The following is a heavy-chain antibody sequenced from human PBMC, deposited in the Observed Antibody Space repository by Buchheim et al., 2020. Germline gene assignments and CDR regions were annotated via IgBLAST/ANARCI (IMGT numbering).Heavy chain of an antibody. CDR2: IKQDGSEK. V-gene: IGHV3-7*01. D-gene: IGHD3-22*01. CDR1: GFTFSSYW. J-gene: IGHJ4*02. Sequence: EVQLVESGGGLVQPGGSLRLSCAASGFTFSSYWMSWVRQAPGKGLEWVANIKQDGSEKYYVESVKGRFTISRDNAKNSLYLQMNSLRAEDTAVYYCVRAYYYDSSGPDFDYWGQGTL. CDR3: VRAYYYDSSGPDFDY.